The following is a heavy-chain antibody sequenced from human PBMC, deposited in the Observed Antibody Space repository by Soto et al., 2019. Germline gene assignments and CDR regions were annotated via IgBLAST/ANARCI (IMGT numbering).Heavy chain of an antibody. D-gene: IGHD4-4*01. V-gene: IGHV2-5*01. CDR1: GFSLSTSAVG. J-gene: IGHJ4*02. CDR3: GHVEMTTIGAVDQ. Sequence: QITLKESGPTLVKPTQTLTLTCTFSGFSLSTSAVGVGWIRQPPGKALEWLALIYGNDGKRYSPSLKSSLTITKDTSKQEVVLKLTHVDPVDTATYYCGHVEMTTIGAVDQWGQGILVTVSS. CDR2: IYGNDGK.